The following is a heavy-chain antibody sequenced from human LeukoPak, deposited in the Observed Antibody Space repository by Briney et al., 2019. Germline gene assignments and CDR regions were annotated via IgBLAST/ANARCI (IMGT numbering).Heavy chain of an antibody. V-gene: IGHV3-15*01. CDR1: GFNFRAYW. J-gene: IGHJ4*02. CDR2: IHTKNDGGVI. CDR3: TVRSSI. Sequence: GGSLRLSCTTSGFNFRAYWMGWVRQAPGKGLEWVGRIHTKNDGGVIDYAPPVQGRFTISRDDSKNTLFLEMNYLKTEDTAIYYCTVRSSIWGQGTLVTVSS. D-gene: IGHD3-3*02.